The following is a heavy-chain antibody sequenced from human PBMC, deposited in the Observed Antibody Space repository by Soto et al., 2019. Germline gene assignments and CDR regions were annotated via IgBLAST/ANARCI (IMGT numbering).Heavy chain of an antibody. Sequence: QVQLVQSGAEVKKPGSSVKVSCKASGGTFSSYTISWVRQAPGQGLAWMGRIIPILGIANYAQKFQGRVTITADKSTSTAYMELSSLRSEDTAVYYCARDDYGDYGYWGQGTLVTVSS. CDR2: IIPILGIA. CDR3: ARDDYGDYGY. CDR1: GGTFSSYT. V-gene: IGHV1-69*08. J-gene: IGHJ4*02. D-gene: IGHD4-17*01.